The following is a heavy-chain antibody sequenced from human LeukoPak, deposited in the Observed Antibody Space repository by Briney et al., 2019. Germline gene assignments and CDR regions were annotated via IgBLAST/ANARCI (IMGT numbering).Heavy chain of an antibody. CDR3: ARDRGGNTAGFDS. V-gene: IGHV3-43*01. Sequence: GGSLRLSCAASGFSFGDYSMHWVRQRPGKGLEWVSLVSWDGGSVYYADSVRGRFTISRDNMKDSLFLQMKSLKTEDTALYFCARDRGGNTAGFDSWGQGTLVTVSS. CDR2: VSWDGGSV. D-gene: IGHD4-23*01. J-gene: IGHJ4*02. CDR1: GFSFGDYS.